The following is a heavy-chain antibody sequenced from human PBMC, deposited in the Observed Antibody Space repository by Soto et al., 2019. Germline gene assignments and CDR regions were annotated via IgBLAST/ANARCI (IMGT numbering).Heavy chain of an antibody. CDR3: ASRQGNDYDILTGYGYDYYYCMDV. V-gene: IGHV1-8*01. Sequence: GASVKVSCKASGYTFTSYDINWVRQATGQGLEWVGWMNPNSGNTGYAQKFQGRVTMTRNTSISTAYMELSSLRSEDTAVYYCASRQGNDYDILTGYGYDYYYCMDVWGQGTTVTVSS. CDR1: GYTFTSYD. CDR2: MNPNSGNT. D-gene: IGHD3-9*01. J-gene: IGHJ6*02.